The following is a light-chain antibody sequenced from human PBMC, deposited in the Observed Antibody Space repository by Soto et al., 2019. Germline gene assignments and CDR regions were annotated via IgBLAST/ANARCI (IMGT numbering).Light chain of an antibody. CDR1: SSDVGAYYF. Sequence: QSVLTQPVSVSGSPGQSITISCTGSSSDVGAYYFVSWYQQQPGKAPKLMIYQVTNRPSGVSNRFSGSRSGNTASLTISGLQAEDEADYYCSSYTDSSNYVFGTGTKVTVL. V-gene: IGLV2-14*01. CDR2: QVT. CDR3: SSYTDSSNYV. J-gene: IGLJ1*01.